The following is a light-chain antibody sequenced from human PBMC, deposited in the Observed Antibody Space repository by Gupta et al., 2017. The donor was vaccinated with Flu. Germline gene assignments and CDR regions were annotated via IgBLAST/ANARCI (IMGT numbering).Light chain of an antibody. CDR1: SSDVGGYNY. CDR2: DVS. CDR3: SSYTSSSTLV. J-gene: IGLJ1*01. V-gene: IGLV2-14*04. Sequence: ITISCTGTSSDVGGYNYVSWYQQHPGKAPKLMIYDVSNRPSGVSNRFSGSKSGNTASLTISGLQAEDEADYYCSSYTSSSTLVFGTGTKVTAL.